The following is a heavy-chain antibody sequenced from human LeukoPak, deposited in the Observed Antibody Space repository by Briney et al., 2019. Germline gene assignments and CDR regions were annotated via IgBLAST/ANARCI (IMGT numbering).Heavy chain of an antibody. V-gene: IGHV1-3*01. CDR2: INAGNGNT. Sequence: ASVKVSCKASGYTFTRYAMHWVRQAPGQRLEWMGWINAGNGNTKYSQKFQGRVTITRDTSASTAYMELSSLRSEDTAVYYCARPKYQLLYCFGYWGQGTLVTVSS. D-gene: IGHD2-2*02. CDR3: ARPKYQLLYCFGY. J-gene: IGHJ4*02. CDR1: GYTFTRYA.